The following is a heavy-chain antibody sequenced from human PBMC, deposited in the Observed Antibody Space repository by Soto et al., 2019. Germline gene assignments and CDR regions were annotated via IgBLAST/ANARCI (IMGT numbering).Heavy chain of an antibody. CDR3: ATAEVDY. J-gene: IGHJ4*02. CDR1: GFTFGNYW. V-gene: IGHV3-74*01. Sequence: PGGSLRLSCAASGFTFGNYWMHWVRQVPGKGLEWVSRMNSDGSTTNYADSVKGRFTVSRDNARNTLHLQMNSLRAEDTAVYYCATAEVDYWGPGTLVTVSS. CDR2: MNSDGSTT.